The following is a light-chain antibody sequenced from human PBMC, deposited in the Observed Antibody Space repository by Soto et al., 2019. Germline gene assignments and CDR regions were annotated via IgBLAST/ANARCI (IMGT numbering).Light chain of an antibody. J-gene: IGKJ4*01. CDR1: QSLLHSNGYNY. CDR3: MQALQTPLT. V-gene: IGKV2-28*01. CDR2: WGS. Sequence: DIVMTQSPLSLPVTPGEPASISCRSSQSLLHSNGYNYLDWYLQKPGQSPKLLIYWGSNRASGVPDRFSGSGSGTDFTLKISRVEAEDVGVYYCMQALQTPLTFGGGTKVEIK.